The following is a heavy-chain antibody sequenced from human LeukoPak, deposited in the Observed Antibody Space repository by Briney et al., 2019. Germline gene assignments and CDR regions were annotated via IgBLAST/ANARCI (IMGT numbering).Heavy chain of an antibody. CDR2: IYYSGST. V-gene: IGHV4-59*08. CDR1: GFTFSDYY. J-gene: IGHJ4*02. Sequence: GSLRLSCAASGFTFSDYYMSWIRQPPGKGLEWIGYIYYSGSTNYNPSLKSRVTISVDTSKNQFSLKLSSVTAADTAVYYCARTFHSSWYAFHFDYWGQGTLVTVSS. D-gene: IGHD6-13*01. CDR3: ARTFHSSWYAFHFDY.